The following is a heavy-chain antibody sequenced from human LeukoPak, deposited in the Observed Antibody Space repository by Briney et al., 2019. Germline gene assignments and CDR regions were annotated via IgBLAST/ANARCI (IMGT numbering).Heavy chain of an antibody. CDR3: ARARRSGGITMIRGVKDRGWFDP. J-gene: IGHJ5*02. Sequence: QAGGSLRLSCAASGFTFSSYGMHWVRQAPGKGREGVAFIRYDGSNKYYADSVKGRFTISRDNSKHTVYLELHSLKTGNTAVYYRARARRSGGITMIRGVKDRGWFDPWGQGTLVTVPS. CDR1: GFTFSSYG. V-gene: IGHV3-30*02. CDR2: IRYDGSNK. D-gene: IGHD3-10*01.